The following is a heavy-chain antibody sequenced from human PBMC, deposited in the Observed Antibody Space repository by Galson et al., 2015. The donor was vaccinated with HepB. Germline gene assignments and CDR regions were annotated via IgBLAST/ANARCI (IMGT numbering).Heavy chain of an antibody. D-gene: IGHD2-2*01. J-gene: IGHJ4*02. CDR2: IIPILGIA. Sequence: SVKVSCKAIGYTFTSYGMSWVRQAPGQGLEWMGRIIPILGIANYAQKFQGRVTITADKSTSTAYMELSSLRSEDTAVYYCASLLGYCSSTSCPDYWGQGTLVTVSS. CDR3: ASLLGYCSSTSCPDY. V-gene: IGHV1-69*04. CDR1: GYTFTSYG.